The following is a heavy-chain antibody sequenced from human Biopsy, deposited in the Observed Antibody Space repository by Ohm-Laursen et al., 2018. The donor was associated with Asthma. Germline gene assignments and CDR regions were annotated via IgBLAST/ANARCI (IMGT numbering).Heavy chain of an antibody. Sequence: ASVKVSCKASGGTLNNYAINWVRQAPGQRLEWMGWINAGNGNTKYSQKFQGRVTISRDTSASTAYMDLSSLRSEDTAVYYCARTYYDFLTGQVNDAFDMWGQGTMVTVSS. CDR1: GGTLNNYA. CDR2: INAGNGNT. J-gene: IGHJ3*02. D-gene: IGHD3-9*01. V-gene: IGHV1-3*01. CDR3: ARTYYDFLTGQVNDAFDM.